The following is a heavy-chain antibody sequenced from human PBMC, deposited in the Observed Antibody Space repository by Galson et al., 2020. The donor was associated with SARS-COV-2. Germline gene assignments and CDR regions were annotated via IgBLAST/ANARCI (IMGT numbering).Heavy chain of an antibody. CDR2: VYLSGKT. D-gene: IGHD3-22*01. CDR1: GGSISSDTDY. Sequence: SETLSLTCTVSGGSISSDTDYWNWIRQPAGQGLEWIGRVYLSGKTNYNPSLMSRVTISTDTSKNQFFLKLTSVTAADTAVYYCARGETDYDGSGYLQYFSYAMAVWGEGTTVTVSA. J-gene: IGHJ6*04. V-gene: IGHV4-61*02. CDR3: ARGETDYDGSGYLQYFSYAMAV.